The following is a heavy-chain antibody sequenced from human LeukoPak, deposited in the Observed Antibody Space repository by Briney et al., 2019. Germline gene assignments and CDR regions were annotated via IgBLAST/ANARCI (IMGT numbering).Heavy chain of an antibody. Sequence: PSETLSLTCTVSGGSISSYYWSWIRQPPGKGLEWIGYIYYSGSTNYNPSLKSRVTISVDTSKNQFSLKLSSVTAADTAVYYCARSYSDYDLAFFDYWGQGTLVTVSS. CDR3: ARSYSDYDLAFFDY. CDR2: IYYSGST. V-gene: IGHV4-59*01. D-gene: IGHD5-12*01. J-gene: IGHJ4*02. CDR1: GGSISSYY.